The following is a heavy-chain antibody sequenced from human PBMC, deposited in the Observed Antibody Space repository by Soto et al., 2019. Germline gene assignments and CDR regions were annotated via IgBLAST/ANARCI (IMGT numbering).Heavy chain of an antibody. CDR3: ARSGKYYYGSGSYYTRYYYYYGMDV. Sequence: GASVKVSCKASGYTFTGYYMHWVRQAPGQGLEWMGRINPNSGGTNYAQKFQGWVTMTRDTSISTAYMELSRLRSDDTAVYYCARSGKYYYGSGSYYTRYYYYYGMDVWGQGTTVTVSS. CDR1: GYTFTGYY. CDR2: INPNSGGT. D-gene: IGHD3-10*01. J-gene: IGHJ6*02. V-gene: IGHV1-2*04.